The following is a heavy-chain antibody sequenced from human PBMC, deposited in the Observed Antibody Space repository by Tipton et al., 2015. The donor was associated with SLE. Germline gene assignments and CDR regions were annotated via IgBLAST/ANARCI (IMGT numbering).Heavy chain of an antibody. CDR1: GGSFSGYY. V-gene: IGHV4-34*01. CDR3: RHDSSGYNSDY. CDR2: INHSGST. Sequence: TLSLTCAVYGGSFSGYYWSWIRQPPGKGLEWIGEINHSGSTNYNPSVKSRVTISVDTSKNQFSLKLSSVTAADTAVYYCRHDSSGYNSDYWGQGTLVTVSS. D-gene: IGHD3-22*01. J-gene: IGHJ4*02.